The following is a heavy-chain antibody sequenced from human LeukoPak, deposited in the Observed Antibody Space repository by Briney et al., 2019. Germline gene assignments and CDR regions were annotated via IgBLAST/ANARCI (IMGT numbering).Heavy chain of an antibody. CDR3: ARGEGYCTNGVCLGYFQH. CDR2: ISSSSSYI. CDR1: GFTFSSYS. V-gene: IGHV3-21*01. D-gene: IGHD2-8*01. Sequence: GGSLRLSCAASGFTFSSYSMDWVRQAPGKGLEWVSSISSSSSYIYYADSVKGRFTISRDNAKNSLYLQMNSLRAEDTAVYYCARGEGYCTNGVCLGYFQHWGQGTLVTVSS. J-gene: IGHJ1*01.